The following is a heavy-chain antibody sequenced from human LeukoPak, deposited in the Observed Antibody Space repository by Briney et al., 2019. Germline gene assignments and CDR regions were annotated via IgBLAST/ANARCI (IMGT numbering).Heavy chain of an antibody. Sequence: GGSLRLSRAASGFTVSSNYMSWVRQAPGKGLEWVSVIYSGGSTYYADSVKGRFTISRDNSKNTLYLQMNSLRAEDTAVYYCARSRLTFGGVIPFDYWGQGTLVTVSS. CDR2: IYSGGST. CDR3: ARSRLTFGGVIPFDY. V-gene: IGHV3-53*01. J-gene: IGHJ4*02. D-gene: IGHD3-16*02. CDR1: GFTVSSNY.